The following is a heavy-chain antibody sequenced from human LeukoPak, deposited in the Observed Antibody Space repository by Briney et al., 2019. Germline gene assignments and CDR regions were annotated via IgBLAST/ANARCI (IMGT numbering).Heavy chain of an antibody. CDR1: GFTFSSYA. Sequence: GGSLRLSCAASGFTFSSYAMHWVRQAPGKGLEWVSSITSSSSYVYYADSLKGRFTISRDNAKNTLYLQMNSLRAEDTAVYYCARDAVDTANAVWGQGTTVTVSS. J-gene: IGHJ6*02. D-gene: IGHD5-18*01. CDR3: ARDAVDTANAV. CDR2: ITSSSSYV. V-gene: IGHV3-21*01.